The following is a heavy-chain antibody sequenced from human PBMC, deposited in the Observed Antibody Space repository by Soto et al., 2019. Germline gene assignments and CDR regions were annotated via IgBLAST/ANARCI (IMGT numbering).Heavy chain of an antibody. Sequence: QVQLVQSGAEVRMPGSSVKVSCKASGGTFSTYPINWVRQAPGQGLEGMGGIIPLFGTTNYAQKFKGRVTITADASTSTAYMELSSLRAEDAAVYYCARGATHGSSWYFWFDPWGQGTLVTVSS. CDR2: IIPLFGTT. CDR1: GGTFSTYP. D-gene: IGHD6-13*01. CDR3: ARGATHGSSWYFWFDP. J-gene: IGHJ5*02. V-gene: IGHV1-69*01.